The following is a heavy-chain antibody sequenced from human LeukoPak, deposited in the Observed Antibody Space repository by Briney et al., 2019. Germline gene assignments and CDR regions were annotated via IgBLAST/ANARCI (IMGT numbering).Heavy chain of an antibody. Sequence: GGSLRLSCAASGFTFSSYSMNWVRQAPGKGLEWVSSISSSSSYIYYADSVKGRFTISRDNAKNSLYLQMNSLRAEDTAVYYCARGLQWLAYYFDYWGQGTLVTVSS. CDR1: GFTFSSYS. D-gene: IGHD6-19*01. CDR2: ISSSSSYI. V-gene: IGHV3-21*01. J-gene: IGHJ4*02. CDR3: ARGLQWLAYYFDY.